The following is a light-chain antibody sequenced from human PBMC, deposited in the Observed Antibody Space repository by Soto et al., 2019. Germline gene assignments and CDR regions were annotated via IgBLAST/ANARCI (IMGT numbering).Light chain of an antibody. CDR2: EVT. J-gene: IGLJ1*01. V-gene: IGLV2-14*01. CDR1: SRDGDDYKD. Sequence: QSALTQPASVSGSPGQSITISCTGISRDGDDYKDVSWYQQHPGKAPKLMIYEVTYRPSGVSNRFSGSKSGNTASLTISGLQAEDEADYYCSSYTSTRTVFGTGTKLTVL. CDR3: SSYTSTRTV.